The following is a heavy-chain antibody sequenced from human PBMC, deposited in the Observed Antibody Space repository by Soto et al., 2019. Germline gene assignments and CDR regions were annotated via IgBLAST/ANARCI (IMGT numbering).Heavy chain of an antibody. CDR3: AKDRDRTWSLDY. D-gene: IGHD1-7*01. V-gene: IGHV3-30*18. CDR1: GFTFGRNG. CDR2: LSFDGRIE. Sequence: QVQLVESGGGVVQPGGSLRLSCAASGFTFGRNGMHWVRQAPGKGLEWVAVLSFDGRIEYYADSVKGRFKIFRDNPKNTLYLKMNTLRPDDTALYYCAKDRDRTWSLDYWGQGALVTVSS. J-gene: IGHJ4*02.